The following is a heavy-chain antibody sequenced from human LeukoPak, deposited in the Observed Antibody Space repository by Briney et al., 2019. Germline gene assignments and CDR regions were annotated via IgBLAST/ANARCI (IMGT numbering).Heavy chain of an antibody. J-gene: IGHJ3*02. V-gene: IGHV3-64*01. Sequence: GGSLRLSCAASGFTFSSYAMHWVRQAPGKGLEYVSAISSNGGSTYYANSVKGRFTISRDNSKNTLYLQMNSLRAEDTAVYYCARVDWSAFDIWGQGTMVTVSS. CDR2: ISSNGGST. CDR1: GFTFSSYA. CDR3: ARVDWSAFDI. D-gene: IGHD3-9*01.